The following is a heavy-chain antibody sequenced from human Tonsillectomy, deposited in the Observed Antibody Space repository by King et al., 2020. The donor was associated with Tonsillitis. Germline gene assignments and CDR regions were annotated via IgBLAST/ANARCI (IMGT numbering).Heavy chain of an antibody. J-gene: IGHJ4*02. CDR2: IKQDGSEM. CDR3: AGRNGYSYGSKAVLYLDY. CDR1: GFTFGNYW. D-gene: IGHD5-18*01. Sequence: VQLVESGGGLVQPGGSLRLSCAASGFTFGNYWMTWVRQAPGKGLEWVANIKQDGSEMYYVDSVKGRFAISRDNARDSLFLQMNRLRAEDTAVYYCAGRNGYSYGSKAVLYLDYWGQGTLLTVSS. V-gene: IGHV3-7*04.